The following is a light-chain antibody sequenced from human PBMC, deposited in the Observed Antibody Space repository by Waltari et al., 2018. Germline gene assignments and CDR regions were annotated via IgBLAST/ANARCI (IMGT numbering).Light chain of an antibody. V-gene: IGKV3-11*01. J-gene: IGKJ2*01. CDR2: DAS. CDR3: QQRSNWPT. Sequence: EIVLTQSPATLSLSPVERATLPCRASQSVSSYLAWYQQKPGQAPRLLIYDASNRATGIPARFSGSGSGTDFTLTISSLEPEDFAVYYCQQRSNWPTFGQGTKLEIK. CDR1: QSVSSY.